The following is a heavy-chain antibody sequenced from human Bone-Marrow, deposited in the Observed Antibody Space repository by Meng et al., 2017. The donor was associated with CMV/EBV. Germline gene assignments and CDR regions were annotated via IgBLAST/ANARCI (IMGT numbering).Heavy chain of an antibody. D-gene: IGHD3-22*01. CDR3: TRSYYYDSSGYFYYFYGMDV. Sequence: GESLKISCTATGITFDDFAVNWVRQAPGKGLEWVGFIRSKAYGETSEYVASVKGRFIISRDDSKSVAYLQMNSLKTEDTAVYYCTRSYYYDSSGYFYYFYGMDVWGQGTAVTVSS. V-gene: IGHV3-49*04. J-gene: IGHJ6*02. CDR2: IRSKAYGETS. CDR1: GITFDDFA.